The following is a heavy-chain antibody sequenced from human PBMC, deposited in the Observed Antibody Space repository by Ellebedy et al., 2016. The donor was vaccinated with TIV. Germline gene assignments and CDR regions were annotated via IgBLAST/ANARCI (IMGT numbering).Heavy chain of an antibody. V-gene: IGHV3-23*01. Sequence: GESLKISCAASGFTFSSYAMSWVRQAPGKGLEWVSTISNTGSRTYYADSVEGRFTISRDNSKKTLYLQMNSLRAEDTAIYYCAKGRSGTYIHHAFDCWGQGTLVTVSS. CDR3: AKGRSGTYIHHAFDC. CDR2: ISNTGSRT. CDR1: GFTFSSYA. J-gene: IGHJ4*02. D-gene: IGHD1-14*01.